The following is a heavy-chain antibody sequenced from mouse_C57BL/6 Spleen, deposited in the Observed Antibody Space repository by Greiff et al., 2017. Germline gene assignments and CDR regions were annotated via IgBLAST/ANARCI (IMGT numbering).Heavy chain of an antibody. D-gene: IGHD2-1*01. CDR1: GYAFSSYW. CDR2: IYPGDGDT. Sequence: QVQLQQSGAELGKPGASVKISCKASGYAFSSYWMNWVKQRPGKGLEWIGQIYPGDGDTNYNGKFKGKATLTADKSSSTAYMQLSSLTSEDSAVYFCARRALLLYYYAIDDWGQGTSVTVSS. J-gene: IGHJ4*01. V-gene: IGHV1-80*01. CDR3: ARRALLLYYYAIDD.